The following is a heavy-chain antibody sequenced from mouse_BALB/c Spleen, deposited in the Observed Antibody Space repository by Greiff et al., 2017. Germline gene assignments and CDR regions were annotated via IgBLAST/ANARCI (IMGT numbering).Heavy chain of an antibody. D-gene: IGHD2-10*02. CDR2: IRLKSNNYAT. CDR3: TRLYGNYSYWYFDV. V-gene: IGHV6-6*02. J-gene: IGHJ1*01. CDR1: GFTFSNYW. Sequence: EVKVEESGGGLVQLGGSMKLSCVASGFTFSNYWMNWVRQSPEKGLEWVAEIRLKSNNYATHYAESVKGRFTISRDDSKSSVYLQMNNLRAEDTGIYYCTRLYGNYSYWYFDVWGAGTTVTVSS.